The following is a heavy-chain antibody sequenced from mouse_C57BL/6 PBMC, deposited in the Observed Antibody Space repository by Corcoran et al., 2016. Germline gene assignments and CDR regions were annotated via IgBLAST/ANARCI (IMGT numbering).Heavy chain of an antibody. Sequence: VQLQQSGPELVKPGASVKISCKASGYTFTDYYMNWVKQCHGKSLEWIGEINPNNGGTSYNQKFKGKATLPVDKSSSKAYMELRSLTSEDAAVYYCAREDGAWLAYWGQGTLVTVSA. CDR2: INPNNGGT. CDR1: GYTFTDYY. CDR3: AREDGAWLAY. J-gene: IGHJ3*01. V-gene: IGHV1-26*01. D-gene: IGHD1-1*01.